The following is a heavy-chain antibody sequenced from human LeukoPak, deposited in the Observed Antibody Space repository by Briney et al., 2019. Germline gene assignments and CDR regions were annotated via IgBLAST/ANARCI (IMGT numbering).Heavy chain of an antibody. V-gene: IGHV4-59*01. J-gene: IGHJ4*02. CDR2: IYYSGST. CDR1: GGSISSYY. Sequence: NPSETLSLTCTVSGGSISSYYWSWLRQPPGKGLEWIGYIYYSGSTNYNPSLKSRVTISVDTSKNQFSLKLSSVTAADTAVYYCARAGHYDSSGYYYAYWGQGTLVTVSS. D-gene: IGHD3-22*01. CDR3: ARAGHYDSSGYYYAY.